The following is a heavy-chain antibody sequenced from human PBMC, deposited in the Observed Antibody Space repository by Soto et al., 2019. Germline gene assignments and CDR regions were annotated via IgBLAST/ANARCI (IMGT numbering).Heavy chain of an antibody. J-gene: IGHJ3*02. Sequence: ASVKVSCKASGYTFTVYYMHWVRQAPGEGLEWMGWINPNSGGTNYAQKFQGWVTMTRDTSISTAYMELSRLRSDDTAVYYCAREVFSGGSCPKHAFDIWGQGTMVTVSS. D-gene: IGHD2-15*01. CDR2: INPNSGGT. V-gene: IGHV1-2*04. CDR3: AREVFSGGSCPKHAFDI. CDR1: GYTFTVYY.